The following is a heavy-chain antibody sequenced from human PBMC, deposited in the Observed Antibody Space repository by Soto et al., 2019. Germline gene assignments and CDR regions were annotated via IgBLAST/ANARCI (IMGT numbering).Heavy chain of an antibody. Sequence: SVKVSCKVSGYTLTELSMHWVRQAPGQGLEWMGRIIPILGTANYAQKFQGRVTITADESTSTAYMELSSLRSEDTAVYYCARDGYNPDAFDIWGQGTMVTVSS. CDR3: ARDGYNPDAFDI. CDR2: IIPILGTA. V-gene: IGHV1-69*11. J-gene: IGHJ3*02. D-gene: IGHD5-12*01. CDR1: GYTLTELS.